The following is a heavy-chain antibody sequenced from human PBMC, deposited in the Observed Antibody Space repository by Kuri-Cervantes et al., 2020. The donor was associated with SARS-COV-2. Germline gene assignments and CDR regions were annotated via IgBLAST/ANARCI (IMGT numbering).Heavy chain of an antibody. CDR2: ISWNSGSI. CDR1: GFTFDDYA. D-gene: IGHD1-26*01. CDR3: AWDPSTIRAPSVDWYFDF. V-gene: IGHV3-9*01. J-gene: IGHJ2*01. Sequence: SLKISRAASGFTFDDYAMHWVRQAPGKGLEWVSGISWNSGSIGYADAVKGRFTISRDNAKNTLYLQMNSLRAEDAAVYYCAWDPSTIRAPSVDWYFDFWGRGTLVTVSS.